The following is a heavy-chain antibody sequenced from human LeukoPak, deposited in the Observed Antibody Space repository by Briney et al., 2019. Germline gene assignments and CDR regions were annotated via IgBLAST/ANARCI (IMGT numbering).Heavy chain of an antibody. V-gene: IGHV4-38-2*01. Sequence: SETLSLTCAVSGYSISSGYYWGWIRPPPGKGLEWIGSIYHSGSTYYNPSLKSRVTISVDTSKNQFSLKLSSVTAADTAVYYCARLGKDDYSNYVGYWGQGTLVTVSS. CDR3: ARLGKDDYSNYVGY. J-gene: IGHJ4*02. D-gene: IGHD4-11*01. CDR2: IYHSGST. CDR1: GYSISSGYY.